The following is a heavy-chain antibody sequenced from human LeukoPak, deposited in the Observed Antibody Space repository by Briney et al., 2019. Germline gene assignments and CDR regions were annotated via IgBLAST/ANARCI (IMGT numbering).Heavy chain of an antibody. D-gene: IGHD2-15*01. CDR3: ARDTPTAYCSVGSCYFDY. Sequence: SETLSLTCIVSNYSISSDYYWGWIRQPPGKGLEWIGSIHHSGRTYYNPSLKSRVTISVDTSKNQFSLKLFSVTAADTAVYYCARDTPTAYCSVGSCYFDYWGQGSLVTVSS. CDR2: IHHSGRT. V-gene: IGHV4-38-2*02. CDR1: NYSISSDYY. J-gene: IGHJ4*02.